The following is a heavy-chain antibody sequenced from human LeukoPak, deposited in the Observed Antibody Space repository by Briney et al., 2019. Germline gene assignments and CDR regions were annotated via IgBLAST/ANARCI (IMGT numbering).Heavy chain of an antibody. V-gene: IGHV4-34*01. J-gene: IGHJ6*02. Sequence: SETLSLTCAVYGGSFSGYYWSWIRQPPGKGLEWIGEINHSGSTNYNPSLKSRVTISVDTSKNQFSLKLCSVTAADTAVYYCARVIGGSGYGGPNYYYYGMDVWGQGTTVTVSS. D-gene: IGHD3-22*01. CDR3: ARVIGGSGYGGPNYYYYGMDV. CDR1: GGSFSGYY. CDR2: INHSGST.